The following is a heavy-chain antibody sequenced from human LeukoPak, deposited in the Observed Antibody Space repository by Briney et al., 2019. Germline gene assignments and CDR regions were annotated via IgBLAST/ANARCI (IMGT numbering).Heavy chain of an antibody. Sequence: SVKVSCKASGGTFSSYAISWVRQAPGQGLEWMGRIIPILGIANYAQKFQGRVTITADKSTSTAYMELSSLRSEDTAVYYCARLRRDGYNSDAFDIWGQGTMVTVSS. J-gene: IGHJ3*02. CDR3: ARLRRDGYNSDAFDI. D-gene: IGHD5-24*01. CDR1: GGTFSSYA. V-gene: IGHV1-69*04. CDR2: IIPILGIA.